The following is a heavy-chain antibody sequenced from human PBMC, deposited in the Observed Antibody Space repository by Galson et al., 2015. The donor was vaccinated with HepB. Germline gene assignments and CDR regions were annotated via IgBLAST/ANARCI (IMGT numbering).Heavy chain of an antibody. CDR1: GFIFSSYW. Sequence: SLRLSCAASGFIFSSYWMHWVRQAPGKGLVWVSRINSDGSSTSYADSVKGRFTISRDNAKNTLYLQMNSLRAEDTAVYYCARVRYFDWLSNFFDYWGQGTLGTVSS. CDR3: ARVRYFDWLSNFFDY. CDR2: INSDGSST. D-gene: IGHD3-9*01. J-gene: IGHJ4*02. V-gene: IGHV3-74*01.